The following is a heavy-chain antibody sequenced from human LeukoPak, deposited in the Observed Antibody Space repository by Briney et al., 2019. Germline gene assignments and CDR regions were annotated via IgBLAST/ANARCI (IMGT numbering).Heavy chain of an antibody. CDR2: IRYDGSNK. CDR3: AKDPKDIVVVPAAYRGYYFDY. V-gene: IGHV3-30*02. J-gene: IGHJ4*02. Sequence: GGSLRLSCVAFDFTFSTHAMSWVRQAPGKGLEWVAFIRYDGSNKYYADSVKGRFTISRDNSKNTLYLQMNGLRAEDTAVYYCAKDPKDIVVVPAAYRGYYFDYWGQGTLVTVSS. CDR1: DFTFSTHA. D-gene: IGHD2-2*01.